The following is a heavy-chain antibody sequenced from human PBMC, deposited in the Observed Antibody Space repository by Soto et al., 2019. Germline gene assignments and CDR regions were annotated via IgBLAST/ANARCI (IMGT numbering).Heavy chain of an antibody. Sequence: SETLSLTCTVSGGSISSGDYYWSWIRQPPGKGLEWIGYIYYSGSTYYNPSLKSRVTISVDTSKNQFSLKLSSVTAADTAVYYCETRYSSGWFGFDYWGQGTLVTVSS. D-gene: IGHD6-19*01. J-gene: IGHJ4*02. V-gene: IGHV4-30-4*01. CDR1: GGSISSGDYY. CDR2: IYYSGST. CDR3: ETRYSSGWFGFDY.